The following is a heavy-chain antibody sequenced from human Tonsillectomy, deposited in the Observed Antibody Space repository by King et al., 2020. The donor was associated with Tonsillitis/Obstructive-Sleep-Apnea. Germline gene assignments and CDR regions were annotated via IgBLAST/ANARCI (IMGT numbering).Heavy chain of an antibody. CDR1: RFTFNSYA. CDR3: ARDQRRFDYNWARSVDY. CDR2: ISYDESSE. J-gene: IGHJ4*02. Sequence: VQLVESGGGVVQPGRSLRLSCAASRFTFNSYAMHWVRQAPGKGLEWVAVISYDESSEYYADSVKGRFTISRDNSKNTLYLQMNSLRAEDTAVYYCARDQRRFDYNWARSVDYWGQGTLVTVSS. V-gene: IGHV3-30*04. D-gene: IGHD4-11*01.